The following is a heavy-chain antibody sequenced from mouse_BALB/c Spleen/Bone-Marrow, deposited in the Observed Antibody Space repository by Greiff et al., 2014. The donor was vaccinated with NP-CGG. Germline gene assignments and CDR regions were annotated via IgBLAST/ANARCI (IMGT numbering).Heavy chain of an antibody. CDR2: ISSGSSTI. V-gene: IGHV5-17*02. CDR3: ARSGSSSGYFDY. D-gene: IGHD1-1*01. J-gene: IGHJ2*01. Sequence: VQLKESGGGLVQPGGSRKLSCAASGFTFSSFGMHWVRQAPEKGLEWVAYISSGSSTIYYADTVMGRFTISRDNPKNTLFLQMISLRSEDTAMYYCARSGSSSGYFDYWGQGTTLTVSS. CDR1: GFTFSSFG.